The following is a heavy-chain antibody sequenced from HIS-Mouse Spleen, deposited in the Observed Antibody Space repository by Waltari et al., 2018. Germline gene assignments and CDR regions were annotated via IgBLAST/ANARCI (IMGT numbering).Heavy chain of an antibody. Sequence: QVQLVQSGAEVKKPGASVKVSCKASGYTFTSYDINWVRQATGKGLEWRGWMNPTIGNTSYAQKCQGRGTMTRNTSISTAYMGLSSLRSEDTAVYYCARGHDYSNYFDYWGQGTLVTVSS. V-gene: IGHV1-8*01. J-gene: IGHJ4*02. CDR2: MNPTIGNT. D-gene: IGHD4-4*01. CDR3: ARGHDYSNYFDY. CDR1: GYTFTSYD.